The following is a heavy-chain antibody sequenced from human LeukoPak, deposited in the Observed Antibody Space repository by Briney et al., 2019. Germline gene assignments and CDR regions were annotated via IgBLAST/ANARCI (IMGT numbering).Heavy chain of an antibody. CDR1: GYSISSGYY. Sequence: SETLSLXCTVSGYSISSGYYWSWIRQPPGKGLEWIGEINHSGSANYNPSLKSRVTISVDTSKNQFSLKLSSVTAADTAVYYCARDPYLNWFDPWGQGTLVTVSS. J-gene: IGHJ5*02. CDR3: ARDPYLNWFDP. V-gene: IGHV4-38-2*02. CDR2: INHSGSA.